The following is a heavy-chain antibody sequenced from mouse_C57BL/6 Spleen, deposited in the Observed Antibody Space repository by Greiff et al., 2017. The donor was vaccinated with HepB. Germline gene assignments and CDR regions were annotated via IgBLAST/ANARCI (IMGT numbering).Heavy chain of an antibody. V-gene: IGHV1-15*01. Sequence: VQLQESGAELVRPGASVTLSCKASGYTFTDYEMHWVKQTPVHGLEWIGAIDPETGGTDYNQKFKGKAILTADKSSSTAYMELRSLTSEDSAFYYCTRNYDYCFAYWGQGTLVTVSA. D-gene: IGHD2-4*01. CDR2: IDPETGGT. CDR1: GYTFTDYE. CDR3: TRNYDYCFAY. J-gene: IGHJ3*01.